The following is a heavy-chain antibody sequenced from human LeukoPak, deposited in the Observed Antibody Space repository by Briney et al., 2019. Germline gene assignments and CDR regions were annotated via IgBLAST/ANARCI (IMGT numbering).Heavy chain of an antibody. CDR3: ARCSSTICLDY. CDR2: INAGNGDT. D-gene: IGHD2-2*01. J-gene: IGHJ4*02. Sequence: EASVKVSCEASGYTFTSYAIHWVRQAPGQRLEWMGWINAGNGDTGYSQKFQGRVTVTRDTSASTAYMEVSSLRSEDTAVYYCARCSSTICLDYWGQGTLVTVSS. CDR1: GYTFTSYA. V-gene: IGHV1-3*01.